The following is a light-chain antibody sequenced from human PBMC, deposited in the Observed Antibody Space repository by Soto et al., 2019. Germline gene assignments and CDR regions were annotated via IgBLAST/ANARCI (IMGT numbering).Light chain of an antibody. Sequence: DIQMTQSPSSLSASVGDRVTITCRASQSISTYLHWYQQKPGKAPNLLIYAASDLQAEVPSRFSGSGSGTDFTLTISSLQVDDYATFYCQQYHTDWTFGQGTKVDIK. J-gene: IGKJ1*01. CDR1: QSISTY. CDR3: QQYHTDWT. V-gene: IGKV1-39*01. CDR2: AAS.